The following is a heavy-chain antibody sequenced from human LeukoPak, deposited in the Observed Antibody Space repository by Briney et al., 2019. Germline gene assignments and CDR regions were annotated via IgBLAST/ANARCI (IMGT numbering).Heavy chain of an antibody. V-gene: IGHV4-30-4*01. CDR1: GGSISSGDYY. D-gene: IGHD3-22*01. CDR2: IYYSGST. CDR3: AREGVVARGIDY. Sequence: SETLSLTCTVSGGSISSGDYYWSWIRQPPGKGLEWIGYIYYSGSTYYNPSLKSRVTISVDTSKNQFSLKLSSVTAADTAVYYCAREGVVARGIDYWSQGTLVTVSS. J-gene: IGHJ4*02.